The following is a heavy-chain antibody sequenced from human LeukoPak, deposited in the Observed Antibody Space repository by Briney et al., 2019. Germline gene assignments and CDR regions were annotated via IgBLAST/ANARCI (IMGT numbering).Heavy chain of an antibody. D-gene: IGHD6-13*01. CDR2: ISGSGGST. CDR3: AKGAHKYSRRSHPFDY. Sequence: PGGSLRLSCAASGFTFSSYAMSWVRQAPGKGLEWVSAISGSGGSTYYADSVRGRFTISRDNSKNRLYLQMNSLRAEDTAVYYCAKGAHKYSRRSHPFDYWGQGTLVTVSS. J-gene: IGHJ4*02. CDR1: GFTFSSYA. V-gene: IGHV3-23*01.